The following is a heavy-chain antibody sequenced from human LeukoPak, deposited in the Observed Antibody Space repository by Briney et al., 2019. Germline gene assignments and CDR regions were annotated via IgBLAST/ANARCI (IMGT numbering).Heavy chain of an antibody. CDR3: ARVPTTVTYTDY. V-gene: IGHV3-11*01. Sequence: GGSLRLACAASGFTFSDYYMSWIRQAPGKGLEWVSYISTTGSTKYYADSVKGRFTISRDNAKNSLYLQTNSLRAEDTAVYYCARVPTTVTYTDYWGQGTLVIVSS. J-gene: IGHJ4*02. CDR1: GFTFSDYY. D-gene: IGHD4-17*01. CDR2: ISTTGSTK.